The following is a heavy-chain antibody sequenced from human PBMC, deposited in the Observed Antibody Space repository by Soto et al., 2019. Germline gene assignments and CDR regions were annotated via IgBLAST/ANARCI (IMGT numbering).Heavy chain of an antibody. D-gene: IGHD3-22*01. CDR2: IYYSGST. Sequence: QVQLQESGPGLVKPSQTLSLTCTVSGASISSGDYYWTWIRQPPGKGLEWIGSIYYSGSTYYNPSLKSRVTISVDTSNNQFSLKLSSVTAADTAVYYCDRASYDSSTYYLDYWGQGTLVTVSS. J-gene: IGHJ4*02. V-gene: IGHV4-30-4*01. CDR1: GASISSGDYY. CDR3: DRASYDSSTYYLDY.